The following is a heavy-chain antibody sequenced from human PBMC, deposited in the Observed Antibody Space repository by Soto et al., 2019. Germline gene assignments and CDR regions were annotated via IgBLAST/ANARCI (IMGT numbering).Heavy chain of an antibody. J-gene: IGHJ6*02. CDR1: GGSISSYY. CDR3: ARDIAAAGTVYYYGMDV. CDR2: IYYSGST. D-gene: IGHD6-13*01. V-gene: IGHV4-59*01. Sequence: ETLSLTCTVSGGSISSYYWSWIRQPPGKGLEWIGYIYYSGSTNYNPSLKSRVTISVDTSKNQFSLKLSSVTAADTAVYYCARDIAAAGTVYYYGMDVWGQGTTVTVSS.